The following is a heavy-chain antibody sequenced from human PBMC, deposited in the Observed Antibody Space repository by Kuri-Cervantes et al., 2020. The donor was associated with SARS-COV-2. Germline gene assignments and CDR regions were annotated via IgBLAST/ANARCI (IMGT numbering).Heavy chain of an antibody. V-gene: IGHV4-38-2*01. Sequence: SETLSLTCAVSGYSISSGYYWGWIRQPPGKGLEWIGSIYHSGSTYYNPSLKSRVTISVGTSKNQFSLKLSSVTAADTAVYYCARASTVPAFDYWGQGTLVTVSS. CDR3: ARASTVPAFDY. CDR1: GYSISSGYY. CDR2: IYHSGST. D-gene: IGHD4-17*01. J-gene: IGHJ4*02.